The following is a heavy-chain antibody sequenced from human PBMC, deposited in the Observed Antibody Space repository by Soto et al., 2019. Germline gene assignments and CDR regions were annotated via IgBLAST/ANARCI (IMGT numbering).Heavy chain of an antibody. CDR1: GGTFSSYA. CDR2: IIPIFGTA. V-gene: IGHV1-69*13. CDR3: ARETGPSGYSSGWYVHNWFDP. J-gene: IGHJ5*02. D-gene: IGHD6-19*01. Sequence: ASVKVSCKASGGTFSSYAISWVRQAPGQGLEWMGGIIPIFGTANYAQKFQGRVTITADESTSTAYMELSSLRSEDTAVYYCARETGPSGYSSGWYVHNWFDPWGQGTLVTVSS.